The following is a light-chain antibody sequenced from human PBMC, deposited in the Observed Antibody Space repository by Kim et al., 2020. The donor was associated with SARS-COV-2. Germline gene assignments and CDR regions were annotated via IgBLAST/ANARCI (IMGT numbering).Light chain of an antibody. CDR2: KDN. CDR3: QSADGSGTYV. J-gene: IGLJ1*01. V-gene: IGLV3-25*03. CDR1: TLPEKQ. Sequence: SYELTQPPSLSVSPGQTARITCSGDTLPEKQTYWYQQKSGQAPLLVIYKDNVRPSGIPVRFSGSSSETTVTLTISGVQAEDDADYYCQSADGSGTYVFGTGTKVTVL.